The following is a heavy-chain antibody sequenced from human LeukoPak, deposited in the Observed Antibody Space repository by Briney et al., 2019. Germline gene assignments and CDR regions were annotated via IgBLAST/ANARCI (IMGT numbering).Heavy chain of an antibody. Sequence: PGGSPRLSCAASGFTFSSYAMHWVRQAPGKGLEWVAVISYDGSNKYYADSVKGRFTISRDNSKNTLYLQMNSLRAEDTAVYYCARDVSRSRYYFDYWGQGTLVTVSS. V-gene: IGHV3-30-3*01. CDR2: ISYDGSNK. CDR1: GFTFSSYA. J-gene: IGHJ4*02. CDR3: ARDVSRSRYYFDY. D-gene: IGHD1-26*01.